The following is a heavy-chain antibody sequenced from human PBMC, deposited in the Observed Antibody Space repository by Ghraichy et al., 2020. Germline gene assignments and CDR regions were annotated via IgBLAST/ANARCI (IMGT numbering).Heavy chain of an antibody. D-gene: IGHD3-3*01. Sequence: SETLSLTCTISGGSVTSGDYYWSWIRQPPGKGLEWIGYFHNSGRTYYNPSLGGRVTMSVDTSKMQLSLRLSSVTAADTAVYYCASSVDWSASPHRDWFLDLWGRGTLVTVSS. CDR3: ASSVDWSASPHRDWFLDL. CDR2: FHNSGRT. V-gene: IGHV4-61*08. CDR1: GGSVTSGDYY. J-gene: IGHJ2*01.